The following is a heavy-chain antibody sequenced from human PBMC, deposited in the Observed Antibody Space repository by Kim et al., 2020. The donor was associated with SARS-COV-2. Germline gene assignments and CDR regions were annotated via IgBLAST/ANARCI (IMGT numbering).Heavy chain of an antibody. Sequence: GASLKISCNGSGFSFTSYWIGWVRQMPGKGLEWMGVIYPGDSDIRYSPSFQGQVTISVDNSIDTAYLQWSSLKASDSAIYYCARRIGGSYGMDVWGQGTTVTVSS. V-gene: IGHV5-51*01. CDR1: GFSFTSYW. J-gene: IGHJ6*02. CDR2: IYPGDSDI. D-gene: IGHD6-25*01. CDR3: ARRIGGSYGMDV.